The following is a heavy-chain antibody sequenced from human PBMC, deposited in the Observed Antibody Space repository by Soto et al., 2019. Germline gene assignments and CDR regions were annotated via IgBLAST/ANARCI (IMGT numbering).Heavy chain of an antibody. CDR1: GFTFNNYA. CDR3: AKDRLAANFDY. CDR2: ISATGGST. J-gene: IGHJ4*02. D-gene: IGHD5-18*01. V-gene: IGHV3-23*01. Sequence: QPGGSLRLSCAASGFTFNNYAMNWVRQAPGKGLEWVATISATGGSTYYADSVKGRFTISRDNSKNTLYLQMNGLRVEDTAVYYCAKDRLAANFDYCGQGTQVTVSS.